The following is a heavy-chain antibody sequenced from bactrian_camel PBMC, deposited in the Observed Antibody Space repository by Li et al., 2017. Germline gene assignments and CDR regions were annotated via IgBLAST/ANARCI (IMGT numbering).Heavy chain of an antibody. J-gene: IGHJ4*01. V-gene: IGHV3S55*01. CDR1: GFTFDVSD. CDR2: ISGDGRT. CDR3: SKSPTSFVTRQTDLP. D-gene: IGHD2*01. Sequence: LVESGGGSVQTGASLRLSCTASGFTFDVSDIGYYRQTPGNECELVALISGDGRTQYADSVKGQFTISRDNAKNMLYLQLNNLKSEDTAMYYCSKSPTSFVTRQTDLPRGQGTQVTVS.